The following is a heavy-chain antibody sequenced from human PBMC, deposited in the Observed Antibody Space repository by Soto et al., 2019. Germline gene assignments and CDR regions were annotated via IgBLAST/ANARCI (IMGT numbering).Heavy chain of an antibody. CDR1: GDSIGTGGYY. J-gene: IGHJ4*02. V-gene: IGHV4-31*03. D-gene: IGHD3-22*01. CDR2: IHYSGNT. Sequence: QVQLQESGPGLVKPSQPLSLTCTVSGDSIGTGGYYWDWIRQHPGKGPEWIGYIHYSGNTYYNPSLKRRLTISLDTSKNQFSLHLSSVTAADTAVYYCATNHDDISGRTPLLFDSWGQGTLVPVSS. CDR3: ATNHDDISGRTPLLFDS.